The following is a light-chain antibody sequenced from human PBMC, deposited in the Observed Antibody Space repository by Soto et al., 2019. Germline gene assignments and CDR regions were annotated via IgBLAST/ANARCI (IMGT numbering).Light chain of an antibody. CDR1: SSDVGGYNY. V-gene: IGLV2-14*01. CDR2: DAN. CDR3: SSYTSSSTYV. J-gene: IGLJ1*01. Sequence: QSALTQPASVSGSPGQSIAISCTGTSSDVGGYNYVSWYQQHPGKAPKLMIYDANNRPSGVSNRFSGSKSGNTASLTISGLQAEDEADYYCSSYTSSSTYVFGTGTKLTVL.